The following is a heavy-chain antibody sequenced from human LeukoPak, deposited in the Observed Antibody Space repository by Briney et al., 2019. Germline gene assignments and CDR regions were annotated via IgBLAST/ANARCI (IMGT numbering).Heavy chain of an antibody. V-gene: IGHV3-23*01. CDR1: GFTFSTYA. CDR2: ISVSGDKT. Sequence: PGGSSRLSCAASGFTFSTYAMSWVRQAPGKGLEWVSAISVSGDKTYYAGSVKGRYTISRDNSKNTLFLQMNSLRAEDAAVYYCAKLAAASEYSFTDVWGQGTTVTVSS. J-gene: IGHJ6*02. CDR3: AKLAAASEYSFTDV. D-gene: IGHD2-15*01.